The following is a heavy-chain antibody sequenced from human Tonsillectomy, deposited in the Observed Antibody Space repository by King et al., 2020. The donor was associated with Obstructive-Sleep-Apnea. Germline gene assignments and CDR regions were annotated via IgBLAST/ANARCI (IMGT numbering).Heavy chain of an antibody. CDR3: AKDRSSGWYSPTDF. D-gene: IGHD6-19*01. V-gene: IGHV3-9*01. Sequence: VQLVESGGGLVQPGRSLRLSCAASGFTFGDYGMHWVRQAPGKGLEWVSGIDWNSGSIGSADSVKGRFIISRDNAKKSLFLQMNSLRPEDTAFYYCAKDRSSGWYSPTDFWGQGTLVTVSS. J-gene: IGHJ4*02. CDR2: IDWNSGSI. CDR1: GFTFGDYG.